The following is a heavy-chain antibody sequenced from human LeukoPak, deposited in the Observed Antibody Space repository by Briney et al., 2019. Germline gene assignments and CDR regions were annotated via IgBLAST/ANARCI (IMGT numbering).Heavy chain of an antibody. J-gene: IGHJ4*02. CDR2: INHSGST. D-gene: IGHD2-15*01. V-gene: IGHV4-34*01. CDR3: ARIFREGYCSGGSCYSVAFDY. Sequence: PSETLSLTCAVYGGSSSGYYWSWIRQPPGKGLEWIGEINHSGSTNYNPSLKSRVTISVDTSKNQFSLKLSSVTAADTAVYYCARIFREGYCSGGSCYSVAFDYWGQGTLVTVSS. CDR1: GGSSSGYY.